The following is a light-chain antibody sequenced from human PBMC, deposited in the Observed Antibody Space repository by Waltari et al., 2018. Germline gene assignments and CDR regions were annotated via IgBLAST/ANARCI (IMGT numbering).Light chain of an antibody. CDR1: QSVNKY. CDR2: DAS. Sequence: EIVLTQSPATLSMSPGERATLSCRASQSVNKYLAWYQQRPAQAPRLLIYDASNRATGIPARFSGSGSGTEFTLTISSLEPEDFALYYCQHRGTWPLSFGPGTTV. J-gene: IGKJ3*01. CDR3: QHRGTWPLS. V-gene: IGKV3-11*01.